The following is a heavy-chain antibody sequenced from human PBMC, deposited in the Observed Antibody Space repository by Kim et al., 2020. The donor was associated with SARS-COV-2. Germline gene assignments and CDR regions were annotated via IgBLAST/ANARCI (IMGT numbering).Heavy chain of an antibody. Sequence: SETLSLTCAVSGGSISSSNWWSWVRQPPGKGLEWIGEIYHSGSTNYNPSLKSLVTITVDKSKNQFSLKLSSVTAADTAVYYCARLVATTSDYYYGMDVWGQGTTVTVSS. D-gene: IGHD5-12*01. V-gene: IGHV4-4*02. CDR1: GGSISSSNW. CDR2: IYHSGST. J-gene: IGHJ6*02. CDR3: ARLVATTSDYYYGMDV.